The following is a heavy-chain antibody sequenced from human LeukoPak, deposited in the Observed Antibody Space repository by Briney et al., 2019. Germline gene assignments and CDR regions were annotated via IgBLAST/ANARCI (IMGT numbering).Heavy chain of an antibody. D-gene: IGHD3-10*01. CDR1: GGSISSGGYS. V-gene: IGHV4-30-2*01. CDR2: IYHSGST. CDR3: ARGRYYGSGSYRD. J-gene: IGHJ4*02. Sequence: SETLSLTCAVSGGSISSGGYSWSWIRQPPGKGLEWIGYIYHSGSTYYNPPLKSRVTISVDTSKNQFSLKLSSVTAADTAVYYCARGRYYGSGSYRDWGQGTLVTVSS.